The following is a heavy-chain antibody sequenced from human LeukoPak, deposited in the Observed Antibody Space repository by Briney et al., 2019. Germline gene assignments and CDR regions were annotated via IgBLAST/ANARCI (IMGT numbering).Heavy chain of an antibody. CDR1: GFTFDEYA. V-gene: IGHV3-9*03. Sequence: GGSLRLSYAASGFTFDEYAMHWVRQVPGKGLEWVSGLSWNSGTIGYADSVKGRFTISRDNAKNSLYLQVNSLRAEDMALYYCAQDAAYYYGSGSYLDSWGQGTLVTVSS. J-gene: IGHJ4*02. D-gene: IGHD3-10*01. CDR2: LSWNSGTI. CDR3: AQDAAYYYGSGSYLDS.